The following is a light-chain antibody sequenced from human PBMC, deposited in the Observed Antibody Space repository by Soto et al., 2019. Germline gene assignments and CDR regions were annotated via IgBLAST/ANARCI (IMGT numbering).Light chain of an antibody. CDR3: QQRSNWPPIT. CDR2: GAS. V-gene: IGKV3-11*01. CDR1: QSVHNF. J-gene: IGKJ5*01. Sequence: EVVLTQFPATLSLSPGDRAALSCKASQSVHNFLAWYQQRPGQAPRLLIYGASNRAAGVPDRFSGSGSGTDFPLTINSLEAEDFAVYYCQQRSNWPPITFGQGTRLDIK.